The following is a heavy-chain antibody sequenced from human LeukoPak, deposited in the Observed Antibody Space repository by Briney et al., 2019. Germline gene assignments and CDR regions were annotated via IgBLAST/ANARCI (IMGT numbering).Heavy chain of an antibody. D-gene: IGHD4-17*01. CDR1: GGSFSGNY. CDR3: AGGREITVTYFDY. Sequence: SETLSLTCAVYGGSFSGNYWSWIRQPPGKGLEWIGEINHSGSTNYNPSLKSRVTISVDTSKNQFSLKLSSVTAADTAVYYCAGGREITVTYFDYWGQGTLVTVSS. J-gene: IGHJ4*02. CDR2: INHSGST. V-gene: IGHV4-34*01.